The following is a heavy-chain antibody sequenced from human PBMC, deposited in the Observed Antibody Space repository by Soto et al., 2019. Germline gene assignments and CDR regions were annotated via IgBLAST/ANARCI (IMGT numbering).Heavy chain of an antibody. Sequence: SETLSLTCTVSGDSMSSYYWSWIRQSAEKGLEWIGRISATGTTTYIPSLKSRVIISADTSKNHFSLRMTSVTAADTAMYYCAREGCGGGNCYSGYKLGIDYWGQGTLVTVSS. V-gene: IGHV4-4*07. CDR1: GDSMSSYY. D-gene: IGHD2-15*01. CDR2: ISATGTT. CDR3: AREGCGGGNCYSGYKLGIDY. J-gene: IGHJ4*02.